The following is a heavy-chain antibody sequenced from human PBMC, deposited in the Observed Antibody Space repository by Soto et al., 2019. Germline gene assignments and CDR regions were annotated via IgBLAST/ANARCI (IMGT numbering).Heavy chain of an antibody. CDR3: ARDGTYYYDSSGYSYFDY. V-gene: IGHV3-11*06. Sequence: GGSLSLSCAASGFTFSDYYMSWIRQAPGKGLEWVSYISSSGSYTNYADSVKGRFTISRDNAKNSLYLQMNSLRAEDTAVYYCARDGTYYYDSSGYSYFDYRGQGTLVTV. CDR2: ISSSGSYT. J-gene: IGHJ4*02. D-gene: IGHD3-22*01. CDR1: GFTFSDYY.